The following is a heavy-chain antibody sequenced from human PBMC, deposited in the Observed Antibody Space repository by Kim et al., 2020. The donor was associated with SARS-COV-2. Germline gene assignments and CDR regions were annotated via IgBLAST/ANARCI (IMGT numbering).Heavy chain of an antibody. J-gene: IGHJ3*02. Sequence: ASVKVSCKASGYTFTSYAMHWVRQAPGQGREWMGWINTNTGNPTYAQGFTGRFVFSLDTSVSTAYLQISSLKAEDTAVYYCAKYSSGWYRSRAFDIWGQGTMVTVSS. CDR3: AKYSSGWYRSRAFDI. CDR1: GYTFTSYA. CDR2: INTNTGNP. D-gene: IGHD6-19*01. V-gene: IGHV7-4-1*02.